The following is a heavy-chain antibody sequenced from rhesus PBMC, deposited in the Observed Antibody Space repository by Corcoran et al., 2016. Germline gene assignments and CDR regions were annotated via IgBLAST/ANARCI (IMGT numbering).Heavy chain of an antibody. D-gene: IGHD4-23*01. CDR2: IYGSGAST. CDR1: GGSISSNY. CDR3: ARDYSNYAFFIDY. V-gene: IGHV4-160*01. J-gene: IGHJ4*01. Sequence: QVQLQESGPGLVKPSETLSLTCAASGGSISSNYWSWFRQPPRKGLEWIGRIYGSGASTDYNPSLKSRVTISTDTAKNQFSLKLSSVAAADTAVYYCARDYSNYAFFIDYWGQGVLVTVSS.